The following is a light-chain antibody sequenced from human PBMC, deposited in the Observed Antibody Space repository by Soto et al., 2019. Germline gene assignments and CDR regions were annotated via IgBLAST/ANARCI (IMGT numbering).Light chain of an antibody. CDR1: QSVGDNY. J-gene: IGKJ1*01. CDR2: GAS. V-gene: IGKV3-20*01. CDR3: QQYSTYTPRT. Sequence: EIVLTQSPGTLSLSPGERATLSCRASQSVGDNYLAWYQQKPGQAPRLLIYGASSRATGIPDRFTGSGSGTDFTLTISDLEPEDFAVYYCQQYSTYTPRTFGQGTKVEIK.